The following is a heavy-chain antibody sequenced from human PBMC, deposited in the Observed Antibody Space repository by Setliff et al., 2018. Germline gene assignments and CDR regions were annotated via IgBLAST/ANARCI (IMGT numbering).Heavy chain of an antibody. J-gene: IGHJ4*02. CDR3: ARINFYVPNGYYYASDF. CDR1: GYMFKSYG. D-gene: IGHD3-22*01. V-gene: IGHV1-69*06. CDR2: IIPLLETA. Sequence: GPPVKVSCKASGYMFKSYGINWMRQAPGQGLEWMGGIIPLLETAKYAQRFQGRVTITADKSTSTGYMELSSLRSEDTAMYYCARINFYVPNGYYYASDFWGQGTLVTVS.